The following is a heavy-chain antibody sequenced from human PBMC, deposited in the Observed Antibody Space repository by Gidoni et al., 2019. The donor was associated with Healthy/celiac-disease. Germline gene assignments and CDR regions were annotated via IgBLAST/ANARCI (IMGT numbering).Heavy chain of an antibody. D-gene: IGHD1-26*01. CDR1: GGPFSSYT. V-gene: IGHV1-69*08. CDR2: IIPILGLA. CDR3: ARDPGGSYSDY. J-gene: IGHJ4*02. Sequence: QVKLVQSGAEVKKPGSSVKVSCKAYGGPFSSYTISWVRRAPGQGLEWMGRIIPILGLANYAQKFQGLVTITADKSTSTSYMGLSSLGSEDTALYYCARDPGGSYSDYWGQGTLVTVSS.